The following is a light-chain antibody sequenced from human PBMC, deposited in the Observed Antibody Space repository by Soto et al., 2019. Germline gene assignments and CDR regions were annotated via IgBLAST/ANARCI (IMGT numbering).Light chain of an antibody. CDR1: TSDSAGYNY. CDR2: EVT. Sequence: QSVLAQPASVSGAPGQSITISCTGTTSDSAGYNYVSWYQQHPGKAPKLLIYEVTSRAAGVSHRFSGSKSGNTASLTISGLPADDEAQYYCNSYTSASFYVFGTGTKVTVL. V-gene: IGLV2-14*01. CDR3: NSYTSASFYV. J-gene: IGLJ1*01.